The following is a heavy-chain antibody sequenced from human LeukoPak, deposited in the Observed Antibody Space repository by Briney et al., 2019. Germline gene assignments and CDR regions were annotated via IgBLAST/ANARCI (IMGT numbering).Heavy chain of an antibody. CDR2: IYTSGST. V-gene: IGHV4-4*07. D-gene: IGHD1-26*01. CDR1: GGSISSYY. CDR3: ARDGGYSGSYSEWFDP. Sequence: KTSVTLSLTCTVSGGSISSYYWSWLRQPAGQGLEWFGRIYTSGSTNSNPSLKSLVTMSVETFKKQFSLKLRSVTAEATAGYYCARDGGYSGSYSEWFDPWGQGTLVTVSS. J-gene: IGHJ5*02.